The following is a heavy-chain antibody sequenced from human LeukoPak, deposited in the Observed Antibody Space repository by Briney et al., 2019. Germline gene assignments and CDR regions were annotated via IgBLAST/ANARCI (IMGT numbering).Heavy chain of an antibody. CDR3: ASPPTRECSSISCPLSY. D-gene: IGHD2-2*01. J-gene: IGHJ4*02. Sequence: HGESLKISCQGSGYSFTTYWIAWLRQMPGKGLEWMRIFYPGDSDTRYSPSFQGQVTISVDKSVSAAYLQWSSLKASDTAMYYCASPPTRECSSISCPLSYWGQGTLVTVSS. CDR2: FYPGDSDT. CDR1: GYSFTTYW. V-gene: IGHV5-51*01.